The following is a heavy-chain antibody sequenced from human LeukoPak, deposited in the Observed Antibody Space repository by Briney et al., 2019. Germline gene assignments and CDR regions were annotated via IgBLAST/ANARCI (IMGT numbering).Heavy chain of an antibody. CDR3: ARVEASSSSTYYFDH. Sequence: PSETLSLTCAVYGGSFTGYYWSRIRQPPGKGLEWIGEINHIGSTNQNPSLKSRVTVSVDTSKNQFSLKLSSVTAADTAVYYCARVEASSSSTYYFDHWAQGTLVTVSS. J-gene: IGHJ4*02. CDR1: GGSFTGYY. CDR2: INHIGST. V-gene: IGHV4-34*01. D-gene: IGHD6-6*01.